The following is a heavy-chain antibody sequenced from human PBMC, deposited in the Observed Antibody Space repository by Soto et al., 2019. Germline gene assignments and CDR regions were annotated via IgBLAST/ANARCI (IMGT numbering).Heavy chain of an antibody. Sequence: SETLSLTCTVSGGSISSYYWSWFRQSPGKRMEWIGYVHHSWGSSYNPSLQIRVAISLDPSKSHFSLKVTFVTAADTAVYYCARRYGSCFDYGGQETLVTVSS. CDR3: ARRYGSCFDY. V-gene: IGHV4-59*08. CDR2: VHHSWGS. J-gene: IGHJ4*02. CDR1: GGSISSYY. D-gene: IGHD5-18*01.